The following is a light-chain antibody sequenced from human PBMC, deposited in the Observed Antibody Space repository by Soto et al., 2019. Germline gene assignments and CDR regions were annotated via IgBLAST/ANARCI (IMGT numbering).Light chain of an antibody. V-gene: IGKV3-15*01. CDR2: GAS. Sequence: EIVMTQSPAPLSVSPGERATLSCRASQSVSTTLAWYQQNPGQAPRLLMYGASIRATGIPARFSGGGYGTQFTLTISSLHSEDVAVYYCQQYDNWPDTFGQGTKLEIK. J-gene: IGKJ2*01. CDR3: QQYDNWPDT. CDR1: QSVSTT.